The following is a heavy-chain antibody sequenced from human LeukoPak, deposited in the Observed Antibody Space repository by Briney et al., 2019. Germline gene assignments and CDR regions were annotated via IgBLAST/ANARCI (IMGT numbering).Heavy chain of an antibody. J-gene: IGHJ4*02. V-gene: IGHV1-69*10. D-gene: IGHD6-13*01. Sequence: GASVKVSCKASGGTFSSYAISWVRQAPGQGLEWMGGIIPIFGIANYAQKFQGRVTITADKSTSTAYMELSSLRSEDTAVYYCAKESPERDGYSSSWYRWGALISGYWGQGTLVTVSS. CDR3: AKESPERDGYSSSWYRWGALISGY. CDR2: IIPIFGIA. CDR1: GGTFSSYA.